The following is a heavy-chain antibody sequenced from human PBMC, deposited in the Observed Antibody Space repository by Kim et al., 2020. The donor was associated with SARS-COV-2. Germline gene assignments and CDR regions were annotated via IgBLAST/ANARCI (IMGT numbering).Heavy chain of an antibody. CDR2: INHSGST. Sequence: SETLSLTCAVYGGSFSGYYWSWIRQPPGKGLEWIGEINHSGSTNYNPSLKSRVTISVDTSKNQFSLKLSSVTAADTAVYYCATGGYSSSWYVRIPLDYWGQGTLVTVSS. J-gene: IGHJ4*02. CDR1: GGSFSGYY. CDR3: ATGGYSSSWYVRIPLDY. D-gene: IGHD6-13*01. V-gene: IGHV4-34*01.